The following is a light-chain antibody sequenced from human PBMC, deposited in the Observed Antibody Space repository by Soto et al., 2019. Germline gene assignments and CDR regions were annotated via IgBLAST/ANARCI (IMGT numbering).Light chain of an antibody. CDR3: SSYTRGSTYV. CDR2: AVS. J-gene: IGLJ1*01. Sequence: QSALTQPASVSASPGQSITISCTGTSSDVGGYNFVSWYQQHAGKVPQLILYAVSKRPSGVSNRFSGSKSGNTASLTISGLQAEDEADYYCSSYTRGSTYVFGTGTKVTVL. V-gene: IGLV2-14*03. CDR1: SSDVGGYNF.